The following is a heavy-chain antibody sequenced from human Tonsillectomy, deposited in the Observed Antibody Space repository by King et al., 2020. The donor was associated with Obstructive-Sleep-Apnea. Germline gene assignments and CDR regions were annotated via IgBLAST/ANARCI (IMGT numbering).Heavy chain of an antibody. J-gene: IGHJ4*02. CDR1: GGTFSSYG. CDR3: ARLKSSGYSAGYFDY. V-gene: IGHV1-69*04. CDR2: IIPILGIA. Sequence: QLVQSGAEVKKPGSSVKVSCKASGGTFSSYGISWVRQAPGQGLEWMGGIIPILGIANYAQKFQGRVTIPADKSTSTAYMELSSLRSEDTAVYYCARLKSSGYSAGYFDYWGQGTLVTVSS. D-gene: IGHD3-22*01.